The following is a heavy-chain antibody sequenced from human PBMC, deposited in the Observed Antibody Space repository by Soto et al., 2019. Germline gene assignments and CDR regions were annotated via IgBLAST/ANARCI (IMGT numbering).Heavy chain of an antibody. J-gene: IGHJ3*01. CDR3: AGQGIAVGGAFDL. CDR1: GDTFTCYY. V-gene: IGHV1-2*02. D-gene: IGHD6-19*01. CDR2: INPNSGGT. Sequence: XSVEVSCSASGDTFTCYYMHLVRQAPGQGLECMGWINPNSGGTNYAQKFQGRVTMTRDTSISTAYMELSRLRSDDTAVYYCAGQGIAVGGAFDLWAQGTMVTVSS.